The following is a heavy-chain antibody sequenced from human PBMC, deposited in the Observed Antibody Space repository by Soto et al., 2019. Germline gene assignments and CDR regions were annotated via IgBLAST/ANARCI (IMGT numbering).Heavy chain of an antibody. CDR1: GYTFTSYG. V-gene: IGHV1-18*01. D-gene: IGHD6-19*01. J-gene: IGHJ4*02. CDR3: ARSVLPYEYSSGGRRFGVFDY. Sequence: GASVKVSCKASGYTFTSYGISWVRQAPGQGLEWMGWISAYNGNTNYAQKLQGRVTMTTDTSTSTAYMELRSLRSDDTAVYYCARSVLPYEYSSGGRRFGVFDYWGQGTLVTVSS. CDR2: ISAYNGNT.